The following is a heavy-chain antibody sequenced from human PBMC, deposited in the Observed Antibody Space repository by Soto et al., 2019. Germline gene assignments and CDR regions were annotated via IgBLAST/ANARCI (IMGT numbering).Heavy chain of an antibody. CDR2: IIPICGST. D-gene: IGHD2-21*02. J-gene: IGHJ6*02. CDR1: GGTFSSYA. Sequence: ASVNVSCTASGGTFSSYAISWVRQAPGQGLEWMGGIIPICGSTNYAQKFQGRVTISVDTSKNQFSLKLSSVTAADTAVYYCARVIVVVTAIPSNTYYYYGMDVWGQGTTVTVSS. CDR3: ARVIVVVTAIPSNTYYYYGMDV. V-gene: IGHV1-69*06.